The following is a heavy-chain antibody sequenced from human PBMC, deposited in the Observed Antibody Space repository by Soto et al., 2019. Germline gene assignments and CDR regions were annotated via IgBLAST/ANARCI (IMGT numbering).Heavy chain of an antibody. J-gene: IGHJ6*02. D-gene: IGHD1-7*01. Sequence: GASVKVSCKASGYTFTSYAMHWVRQAPGQRLEWMGWINAGNGNTKYSQKFQGRVTITRDTSASTAYMELSSLRSEDTAVYYCARAAGTTSYYYYGMDVWGQGTTVTVSS. CDR3: ARAAGTTSYYYYGMDV. CDR1: GYTFTSYA. CDR2: INAGNGNT. V-gene: IGHV1-3*01.